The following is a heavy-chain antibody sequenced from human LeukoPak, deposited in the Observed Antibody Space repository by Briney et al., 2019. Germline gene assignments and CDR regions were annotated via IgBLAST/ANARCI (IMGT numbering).Heavy chain of an antibody. Sequence: GGSRGFSGAASGFTFSSYWMSWVGKAPGRGLDGVANIRQEGSEKYYVDSVKGRFTISRDNAKNSLYLQMNSLRAEDTAVYYCAREYSSSWYVRYYYYYMDVWGKGTTVTISS. V-gene: IGHV3-7*01. CDR2: IRQEGSEK. CDR1: GFTFSSYW. D-gene: IGHD6-13*01. J-gene: IGHJ6*03. CDR3: AREYSSSWYVRYYYYYMDV.